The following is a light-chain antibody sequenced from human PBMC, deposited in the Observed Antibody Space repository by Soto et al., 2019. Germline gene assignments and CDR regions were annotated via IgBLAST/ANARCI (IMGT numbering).Light chain of an antibody. CDR1: QSVSSNF. CDR2: GAS. CDR3: RRYGSLPRT. Sequence: EIVLTQSPGTLSLSPGDRATLSCRASQSVSSNFLAWYQQKPGQAPRLLIYGASIRATGIPDRFSGSGSGTDFTLTIRRLAPEDFAMSCCRRYGSLPRTFGQGTKVEIK. J-gene: IGKJ1*01. V-gene: IGKV3-20*01.